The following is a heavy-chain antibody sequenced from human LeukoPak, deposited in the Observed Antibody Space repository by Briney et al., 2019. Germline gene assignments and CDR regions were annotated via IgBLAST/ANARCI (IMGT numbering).Heavy chain of an antibody. J-gene: IGHJ5*02. D-gene: IGHD6-13*01. CDR2: IYYSGTT. CDR3: ARVAAARTRWFDP. Sequence: SETLSLTCTVSGGSISSTSYHWGWIRQPPGKGLDWIGTIYYSGTTYYNPSFKSRVTISVDTSKNQFSLKLSSVIAADTAVYYCARVAAARTRWFDPWGQGTLVTVSS. V-gene: IGHV4-39*01. CDR1: GGSISSTSYH.